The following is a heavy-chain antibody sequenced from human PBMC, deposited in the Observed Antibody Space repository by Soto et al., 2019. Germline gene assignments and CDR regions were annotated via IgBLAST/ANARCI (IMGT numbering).Heavy chain of an antibody. D-gene: IGHD3-22*01. CDR1: GGSISSGGYY. CDR2: IYYSGST. J-gene: IGHJ4*02. Sequence: SETLSLTCTVPGGSISSGGYYWSWIRQHPGKGLEWIGYIYYSGSTYYNPSLKSRVTISVDTSKNQFSLKLSSVTAADTAVYYCARVSYYYDSSTLDYWGQGTLVTVSS. CDR3: ARVSYYYDSSTLDY. V-gene: IGHV4-31*03.